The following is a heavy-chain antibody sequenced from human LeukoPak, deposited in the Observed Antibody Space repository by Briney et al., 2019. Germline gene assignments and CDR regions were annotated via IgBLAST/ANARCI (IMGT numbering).Heavy chain of an antibody. CDR2: IYYSGRT. CDR3: ARNIVVVVAAIWYYYGMDV. Sequence: SDTLSLTCAVSGYSISSSDWWGWIRQPPGKGLEWIGYIYYSGRTYYNPSLKSRVTMSVDTSKNQLSLKLSSVTAVDTAVYYCARNIVVVVAAIWYYYGMDVWGQGTTVTVSS. V-gene: IGHV4-28*01. D-gene: IGHD2-15*01. CDR1: GYSISSSDW. J-gene: IGHJ6*02.